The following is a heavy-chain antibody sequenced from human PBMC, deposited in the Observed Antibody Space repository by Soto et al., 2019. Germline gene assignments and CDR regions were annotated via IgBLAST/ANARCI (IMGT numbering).Heavy chain of an antibody. D-gene: IGHD2-15*01. CDR3: ASRRTRVVVAATFDY. Sequence: SETLSLTCTVSGGSISSGDYYWSWIRQPPGKGLEWIGYIYYSGSTYYNPSLKSRVTISVDTSKNQFSLKLSSVTAADTAVYYCASRRTRVVVAATFDYWGQGTLVTVSS. V-gene: IGHV4-30-4*01. CDR1: GGSISSGDYY. J-gene: IGHJ4*02. CDR2: IYYSGST.